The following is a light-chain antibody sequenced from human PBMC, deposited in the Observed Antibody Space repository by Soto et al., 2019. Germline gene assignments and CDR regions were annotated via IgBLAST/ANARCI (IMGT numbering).Light chain of an antibody. CDR1: SSDVGGYNY. V-gene: IGLV2-8*01. CDR3: SSYAASNNLGA. J-gene: IGLJ2*01. CDR2: EVS. Sequence: QSALTQPPSASGSPGQSVTISCIGTSSDVGGYNYVSWYQLHPGRAPKLMIYEVSKRPSGVPDRFSGSKSGNTASPTVSGLQAEDEADYYCSSYAASNNLGALGGGTKVTVL.